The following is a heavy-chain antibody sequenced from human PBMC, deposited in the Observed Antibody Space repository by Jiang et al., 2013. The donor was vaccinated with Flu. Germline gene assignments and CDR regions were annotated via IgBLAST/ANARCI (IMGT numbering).Heavy chain of an antibody. CDR2: IKQDESEK. J-gene: IGHJ4*02. CDR3: ARVPSAGQTLDY. V-gene: IGHV3-7*03. CDR1: GFTFSSYS. D-gene: IGHD3-10*01. Sequence: QLLESGGGLVQPGGSLRLSCAASGFTFSSYSMSWVRQAPGKGLEWVANIKQDESEKNYVDSVKGRFTISRDNAKNSLYLQMNSLRAEDTAVYYCARVPSAGQTLDYWGQGTLVTVSS.